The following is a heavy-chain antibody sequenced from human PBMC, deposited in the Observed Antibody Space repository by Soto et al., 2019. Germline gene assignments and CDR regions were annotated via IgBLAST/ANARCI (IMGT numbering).Heavy chain of an antibody. V-gene: IGHV1-69*01. Sequence: QVQLVQSGAEVKKPGSSVKVSCKASGGTFSSYAISWVRQAPGQGLEWMGGIIPIFGTANYAQKFQGRVTITADESTSTAYMELSSLRSEDTAVYYCAREGGYSSGWYGGWYFDHWGRGTLVTVSS. J-gene: IGHJ2*01. CDR2: IIPIFGTA. D-gene: IGHD6-19*01. CDR3: AREGGYSSGWYGGWYFDH. CDR1: GGTFSSYA.